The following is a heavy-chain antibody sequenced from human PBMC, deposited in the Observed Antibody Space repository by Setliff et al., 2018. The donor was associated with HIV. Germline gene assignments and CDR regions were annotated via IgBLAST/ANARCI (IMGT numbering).Heavy chain of an antibody. Sequence: SETLSLTCTVSGGSISSHYWSWIRQAPGKGLEWIGTMYFRGNARNSPSLKSRVTISVDTSKNQFSLKLSSVTAADTAVYYCARDPSNTSGWLPYYDYWGQGTLVTVSS. CDR2: MYFRGNA. CDR1: GGSISSHY. J-gene: IGHJ4*02. CDR3: ARDPSNTSGWLPYYDY. D-gene: IGHD6-19*01. V-gene: IGHV4-59*11.